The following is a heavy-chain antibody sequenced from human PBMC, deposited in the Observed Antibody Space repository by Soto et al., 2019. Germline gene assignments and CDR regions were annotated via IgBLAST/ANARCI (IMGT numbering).Heavy chain of an antibody. CDR1: VVTFNRQD. D-gene: IGHD5-12*01. V-gene: IGHV1-69*13. Sequence: SVKVSYKSSVVTFNRQDMMWVRQAPGQGLEWMGGIIPIFGKPQYAEKFHDRVTITADESTSTAYMEVSSLTSEDTAVYYWATNEGRDGYIFDYWGQGTLVTVSS. CDR3: ATNEGRDGYIFDY. J-gene: IGHJ4*02. CDR2: IIPIFGKP.